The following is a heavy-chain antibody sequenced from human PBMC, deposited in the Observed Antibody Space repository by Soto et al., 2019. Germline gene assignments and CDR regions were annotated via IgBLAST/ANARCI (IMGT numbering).Heavy chain of an antibody. CDR1: GLTFSSYS. D-gene: IGHD3-22*01. V-gene: IGHV3-21*01. CDR3: ASHPRDSSGYWYYFDY. Sequence: EVQLVESGGGLVKPGGSLRLSCAASGLTFSSYSMNWVRKAPGKGLEWVSSISSSSSYIYYSDSVKGRFTISRDNAKNSLYLPMNSLRAADTAVYYCASHPRDSSGYWYYFDYWGQGPLVTVSS. J-gene: IGHJ4*02. CDR2: ISSSSSYI.